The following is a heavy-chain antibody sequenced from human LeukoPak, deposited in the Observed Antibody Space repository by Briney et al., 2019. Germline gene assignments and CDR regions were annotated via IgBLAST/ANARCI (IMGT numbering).Heavy chain of an antibody. CDR3: VKGYHSRGFGAYFDY. J-gene: IGHJ4*02. Sequence: PGGSLGLSCTASKFTFSHYGMQWVRQAPGKGLEWVAVISSDGSIKVYADSVKGRFTLSRDNSINTVDLQMNSLRAEDTAVYYCVKGYHSRGFGAYFDYWGQGTLVTVSS. CDR2: ISSDGSIK. D-gene: IGHD3-3*01. V-gene: IGHV3-30*18. CDR1: KFTFSHYG.